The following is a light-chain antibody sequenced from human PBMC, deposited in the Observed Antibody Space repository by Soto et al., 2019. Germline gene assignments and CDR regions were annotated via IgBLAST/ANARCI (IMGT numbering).Light chain of an antibody. J-gene: IGKJ3*01. CDR1: QSVSSSY. CDR2: GAS. Sequence: EIVLTQSPGTLSLSPGERATLSCRASQSVSSSYLAWYQQKPGQAPRLLIYGASSRATGIPDRFSGSGSGTDFTLTISRLEPEDFAVYSCQQYGRSPLTFGPGTKVDIK. CDR3: QQYGRSPLT. V-gene: IGKV3-20*01.